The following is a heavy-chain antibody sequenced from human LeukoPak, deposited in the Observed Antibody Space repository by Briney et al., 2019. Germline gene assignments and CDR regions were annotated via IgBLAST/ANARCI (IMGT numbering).Heavy chain of an antibody. CDR3: ARDRFGEYFDY. V-gene: IGHV4-59*01. CDR1: GGSFTSYY. Sequence: PSETLSLTCTVSGGSFTSYYWNWIRQPPGKGLESIGYIYYSGSASYNPSLKSRVTMSIDTSKNQFSLKLRSVTAADTAVYYCARDRFGEYFDYWGQGTLVTVSS. CDR2: IYYSGSA. D-gene: IGHD3-10*01. J-gene: IGHJ4*02.